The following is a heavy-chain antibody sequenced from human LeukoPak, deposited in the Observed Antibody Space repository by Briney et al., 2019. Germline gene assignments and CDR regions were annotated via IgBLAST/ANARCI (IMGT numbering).Heavy chain of an antibody. CDR3: AKDYDSSGWAAFDT. CDR2: ISYDGSNK. V-gene: IGHV3-30*18. D-gene: IGHD3-22*01. Sequence: GSLRLSCAASGFTFNSFGMHWVRQAPGKGLEWVAVISYDGSNKYSADSVKGRFTISRDNSKNTLYLQMNSLRAEDTAVYYCAKDYDSSGWAAFDTWGQGTMVTVSS. CDR1: GFTFNSFG. J-gene: IGHJ3*02.